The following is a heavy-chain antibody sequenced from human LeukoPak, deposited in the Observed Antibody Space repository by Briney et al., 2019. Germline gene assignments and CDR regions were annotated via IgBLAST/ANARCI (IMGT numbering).Heavy chain of an antibody. CDR3: ASGVHYFDY. V-gene: IGHV3-7*01. J-gene: IGHJ4*02. Sequence: GESLKISCAASGFTFSNYWMSWVRQAPGKGLEWVANIKQDGSEKYYVDSVKGRFTISRDNAKNSLYLQMNSLRAEDTAVYYCASGVHYFDYWGQGTLVTVSS. CDR1: GFTFSNYW. D-gene: IGHD3-10*01. CDR2: IKQDGSEK.